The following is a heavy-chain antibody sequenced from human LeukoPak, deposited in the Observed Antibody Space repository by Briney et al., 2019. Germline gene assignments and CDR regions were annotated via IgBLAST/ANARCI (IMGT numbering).Heavy chain of an antibody. CDR2: ISSSSSYI. D-gene: IGHD2-15*01. CDR3: AREPKYCSGGSCQDY. Sequence: GSLRLSCAASGFTFSSYSMNWVRQAPGKGLEWASSISSSSSYIYYADSVKGRFTISRDNAKNSLYLQMNSLRAEDTAVYYCAREPKYCSGGSCQDYWGQGTLVTVSS. CDR1: GFTFSSYS. J-gene: IGHJ4*02. V-gene: IGHV3-21*01.